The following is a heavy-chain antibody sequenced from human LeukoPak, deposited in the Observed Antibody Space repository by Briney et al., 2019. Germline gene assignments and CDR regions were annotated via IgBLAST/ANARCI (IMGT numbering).Heavy chain of an antibody. CDR2: ISSSSAYT. D-gene: IGHD3-10*01. Sequence: GGSLRLSCAASGFTFSSYNMNWVRQAPGKGLEWVSSISSSSAYTYYADSVKGRFTLSRDNAKNSLYLQMNSLRAEDTAVYYCARAISMVREVDYWGQGTLVTVSS. J-gene: IGHJ4*02. V-gene: IGHV3-21*01. CDR1: GFTFSSYN. CDR3: ARAISMVREVDY.